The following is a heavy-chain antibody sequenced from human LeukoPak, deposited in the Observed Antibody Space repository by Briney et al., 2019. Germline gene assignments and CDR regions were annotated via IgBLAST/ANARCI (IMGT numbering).Heavy chain of an antibody. CDR3: AREVVAATLLGSWFDP. CDR1: GGSISSSSYY. D-gene: IGHD2-15*01. CDR2: IYYSGST. V-gene: IGHV4-39*07. J-gene: IGHJ5*02. Sequence: TSETLSLTCTVSGGSISSSSYYWGWIRQPPGKGLEWIGSIYYSGSTYYNPSLKSRVTISVDTSKNQFSLKLSSVTAADTAVYYCAREVVAATLLGSWFDPWGQGTLVTVSS.